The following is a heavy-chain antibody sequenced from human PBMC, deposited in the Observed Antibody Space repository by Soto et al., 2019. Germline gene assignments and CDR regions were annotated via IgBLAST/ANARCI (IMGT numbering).Heavy chain of an antibody. CDR1: GYSFTSYW. CDR2: IYPGDSDT. CDR3: ARPIIFGVANDAFDI. V-gene: IGHV5-51*01. J-gene: IGHJ3*02. Sequence: GESLKISCKGSGYSFTSYWIGWVRQMPGKGLEGMGIIYPGDSDTRYSPSFQGPVTISAAKSITTAYLQWSRLKASDAAMYYCARPIIFGVANDAFDIWGQGTMVTVSS. D-gene: IGHD3-3*01.